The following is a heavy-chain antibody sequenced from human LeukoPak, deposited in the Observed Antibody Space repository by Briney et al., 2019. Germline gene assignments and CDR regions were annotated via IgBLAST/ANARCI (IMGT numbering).Heavy chain of an antibody. CDR3: VRVGTYFLLS. CDR2: IDHSGST. D-gene: IGHD1-26*01. Sequence: PGGSLRLSCAASGFTFSNYEINWVRQPPGKGLEWIGEIDHSGSTNYNPSLKSRVTISVDKSESQFSLKLSSVTAADTAVYYCVRVGTYFLLSWGQGTLVTVSS. J-gene: IGHJ5*02. CDR1: GFTFSNYE. V-gene: IGHV4-4*02.